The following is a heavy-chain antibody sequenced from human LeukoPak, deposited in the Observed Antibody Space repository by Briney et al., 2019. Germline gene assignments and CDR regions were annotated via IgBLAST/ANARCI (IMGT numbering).Heavy chain of an antibody. D-gene: IGHD6-25*01. CDR1: GYTFTGYY. CDR2: INPNSGGT. Sequence: ASVKVSCKASGYTFTGYYIHWVRQAPGQGLEWMGWINPNSGGTNYAQKFQGRVTMTRYTSISTAYMELSRLRSDDTAVYYCASDRTKLRRLPFDYWGQGTLVTVSS. CDR3: ASDRTKLRRLPFDY. J-gene: IGHJ4*02. V-gene: IGHV1-2*02.